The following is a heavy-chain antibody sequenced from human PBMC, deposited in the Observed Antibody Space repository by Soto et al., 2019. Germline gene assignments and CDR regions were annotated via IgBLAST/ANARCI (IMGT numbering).Heavy chain of an antibody. V-gene: IGHV1-69*13. Sequence: GXSXKVSFKASGGTXTSYAIRLVRQAPGQGLEWMGGIIPIFGTANYAQKFQGRVTITADESTSTAYMELSSLRSEDTAVYYCARAGIAAARNWFDPWGQGTLGTVS. CDR3: ARAGIAAARNWFDP. CDR1: GGTXTSYA. D-gene: IGHD6-13*01. CDR2: IIPIFGTA. J-gene: IGHJ5*02.